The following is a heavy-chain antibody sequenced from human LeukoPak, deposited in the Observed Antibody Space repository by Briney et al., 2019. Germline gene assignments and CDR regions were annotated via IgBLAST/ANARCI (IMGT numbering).Heavy chain of an antibody. CDR1: GYTFTGYY. V-gene: IGHV1-2*06. D-gene: IGHD3-10*01. CDR2: INPNSGGT. J-gene: IGHJ4*02. CDR3: ARGPGSGSLAGN. Sequence: ASVKVSCKAPGYTFTGYYMHWVRQAPGQGLEWMGRINPNSGGTNYAQKFQGRVTMTRDTSISTAYMELSRLRSDDTAVYYCARGPGSGSLAGNWGQGTLVTVSS.